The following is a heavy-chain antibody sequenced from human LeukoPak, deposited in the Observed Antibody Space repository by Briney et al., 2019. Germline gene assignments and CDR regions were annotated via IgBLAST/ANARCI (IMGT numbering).Heavy chain of an antibody. Sequence: SETLSLTCTVSGGSISSSSYYWGWIRQPPGKGLEWIGSIYYSGSTYYNPSLKSRVTISVDTSKNQFSLKLSSVTAADTAVYYSARYSYGLFDYWGQGTLVTVSS. D-gene: IGHD5-18*01. V-gene: IGHV4-39*01. CDR2: IYYSGST. J-gene: IGHJ4*02. CDR3: ARYSYGLFDY. CDR1: GGSISSSSYY.